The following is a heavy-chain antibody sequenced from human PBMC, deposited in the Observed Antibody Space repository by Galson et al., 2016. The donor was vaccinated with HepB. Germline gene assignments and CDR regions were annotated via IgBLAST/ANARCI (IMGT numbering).Heavy chain of an antibody. J-gene: IGHJ4*01. V-gene: IGHV3-11*01. CDR3: ARGLYYGDYAPHY. D-gene: IGHD4-17*01. Sequence: SLRLSCAASGFTFSDYYMNWIRPAPGKGLECISYIDSSGPTIYYSDSVKGRFTVSRDNAKNSLYLQMNSLRVEDTAVYYCARGLYYGDYAPHYWGHGTLATVSS. CDR1: GFTFSDYY. CDR2: IDSSGPTI.